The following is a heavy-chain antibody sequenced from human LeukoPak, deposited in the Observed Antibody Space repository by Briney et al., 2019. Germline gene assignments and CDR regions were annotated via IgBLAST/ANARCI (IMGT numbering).Heavy chain of an antibody. Sequence: GGSLRLSCAASGFTVSSNYMSWVRQAPGKGLEWVSVIYSGGSTYYADSVEGRFTISRDNSKNTLYLQMNSLRAEDTAVYYCAKVTSGLYSPLDIWGQGTLVIVSS. D-gene: IGHD6-19*01. CDR3: AKVTSGLYSPLDI. CDR1: GFTVSSNY. CDR2: IYSGGST. V-gene: IGHV3-53*01. J-gene: IGHJ4*02.